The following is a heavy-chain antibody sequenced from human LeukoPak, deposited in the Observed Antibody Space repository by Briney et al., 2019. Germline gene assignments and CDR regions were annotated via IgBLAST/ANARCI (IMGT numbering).Heavy chain of an antibody. D-gene: IGHD4-17*01. CDR1: GFTFSSYG. CDR3: AKANDYGDYLWYFDY. CDR2: ISYDGSNK. Sequence: GRSLRLSCAASGFTFSSYGMHWVRQAPGKGLEWVAVISYDGSNKYYADSVKGRFTISRDNSKNTLYLQMNSLRAEDTAVYYCAKANDYGDYLWYFDYWGQGTLVTVSS. V-gene: IGHV3-30*18. J-gene: IGHJ4*02.